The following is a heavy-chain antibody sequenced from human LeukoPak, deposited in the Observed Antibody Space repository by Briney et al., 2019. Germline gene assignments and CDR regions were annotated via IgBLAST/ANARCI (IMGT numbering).Heavy chain of an antibody. CDR2: INPNSGGT. D-gene: IGHD3-22*01. CDR3: ARAPHDSGGFYVY. V-gene: IGHV1-2*02. J-gene: IGHJ4*02. CDR1: GYTFTGYY. Sequence: ASVKVSCKASGYTFTGYYMHWVRQAPGQGLEWMGWINPNSGGTNYAQKFQGRVTMTRDTSISTAYMELSRLRSDDTAVYYCARAPHDSGGFYVYWGQGTLVTVSS.